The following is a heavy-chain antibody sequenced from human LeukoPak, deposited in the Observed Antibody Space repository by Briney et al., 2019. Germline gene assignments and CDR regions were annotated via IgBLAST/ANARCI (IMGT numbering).Heavy chain of an antibody. D-gene: IGHD2-15*01. CDR2: IYYSGST. V-gene: IGHV4-59*01. CDR1: GGSISSYY. Sequence: PSETLSLTCTVSGGSISSYYWSWIRQPPGKGLEWIGYIYYSGSTNYNPSLKSRVTISVDTSKNQFSLKLSSVTAADTAVYYCARDDGSGLFDYWGQGTLVTVSS. CDR3: ARDDGSGLFDY. J-gene: IGHJ4*02.